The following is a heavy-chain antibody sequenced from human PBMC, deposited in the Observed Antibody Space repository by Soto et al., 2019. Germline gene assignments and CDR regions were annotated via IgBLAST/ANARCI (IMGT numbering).Heavy chain of an antibody. D-gene: IGHD5-18*01. J-gene: IGHJ6*02. V-gene: IGHV1-69*13. Sequence: SVKVSCKASGGTFSSYAISWVRQAPGQGLEWMGGIIPIFGTANYAQKFQGRVTITADESTSTAYMELSSLRSEDTAVYYCARWGTSSGYPHYYCGMDVWGQGTTVTVSS. CDR1: GGTFSSYA. CDR2: IIPIFGTA. CDR3: ARWGTSSGYPHYYCGMDV.